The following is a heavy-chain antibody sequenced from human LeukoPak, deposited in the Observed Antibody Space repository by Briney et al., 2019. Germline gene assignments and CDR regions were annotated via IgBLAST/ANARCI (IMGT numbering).Heavy chain of an antibody. CDR2: ISAYNGNT. CDR3: ARGLQIGFLEY. D-gene: IGHD4-11*01. Sequence: ASVKVSCKASGYTFTNYGISWVRQAPGQGLECMGWISAYNGNTNYAQRFQGRVTMTTDTSTSTAYMELRSLRSDDTAVYYCARGLQIGFLEYWGQGTLVTVSS. J-gene: IGHJ4*02. V-gene: IGHV1-18*01. CDR1: GYTFTNYG.